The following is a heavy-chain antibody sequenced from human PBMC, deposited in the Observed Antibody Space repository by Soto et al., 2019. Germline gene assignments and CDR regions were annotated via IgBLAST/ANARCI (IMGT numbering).Heavy chain of an antibody. D-gene: IGHD3-10*01. V-gene: IGHV4-59*01. CDR2: IYYSGST. CDR1: GGSISSYY. Sequence: SETLSLTCTVSGGSISSYYWSWIRKNPGKGLEWIGYIYYSGSTNYNPSLKSRVTISVDTSKNQFSLKLSSVTAADTAVYYCARAPVLLWFGEKVMGDYYGMDVWGQGTTVTVSS. J-gene: IGHJ6*02. CDR3: ARAPVLLWFGEKVMGDYYGMDV.